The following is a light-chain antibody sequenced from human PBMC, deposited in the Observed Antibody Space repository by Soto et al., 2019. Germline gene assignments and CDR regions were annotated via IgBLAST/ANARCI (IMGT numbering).Light chain of an antibody. CDR1: QAISSR. Sequence: DIQLTQSPSTLSASVGDGVTITCRASQAISSRLAWYQQKPGKAPKLLIYKASTLTSGVPSRFSGSGSGTEFTLTISSLQPDDFATYYCQHYNSYSEAFGQGTKV. V-gene: IGKV1-5*03. J-gene: IGKJ1*01. CDR2: KAS. CDR3: QHYNSYSEA.